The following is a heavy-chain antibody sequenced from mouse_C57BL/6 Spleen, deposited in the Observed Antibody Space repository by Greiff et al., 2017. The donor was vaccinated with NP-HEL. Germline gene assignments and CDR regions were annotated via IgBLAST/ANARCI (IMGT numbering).Heavy chain of an antibody. CDR2: IYPGSGST. CDR3: ARGSDYYGSPWFAY. J-gene: IGHJ3*01. CDR1: GYTFTSYW. D-gene: IGHD1-1*01. V-gene: IGHV1-55*01. Sequence: QVQLQQPGAELVKPGASVKMSCKASGYTFTSYWITWVKQRPGQGLEWIGDIYPGSGSTNYNEKFKSKATLTVDTSSSTAYMQLSSLTSEDSAVYYCARGSDYYGSPWFAYWGQGTLVTVSA.